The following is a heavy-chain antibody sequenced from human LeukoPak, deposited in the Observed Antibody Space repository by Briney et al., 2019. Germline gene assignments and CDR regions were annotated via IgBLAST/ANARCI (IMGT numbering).Heavy chain of an antibody. CDR2: IIPIFGTA. D-gene: IGHD5-18*01. J-gene: IGHJ6*03. CDR3: ARAQLWLYYYYYYMDV. Sequence: SVKVSCKASGGTFSSYAISWVRQAPGQGLEWMGGIIPIFGTANYAQKFQGRVTITADKSTSTAYMELSSLRSEDTAVYYCARAQLWLYYYYYYMDVWGKGTTVTVSS. V-gene: IGHV1-69*06. CDR1: GGTFSSYA.